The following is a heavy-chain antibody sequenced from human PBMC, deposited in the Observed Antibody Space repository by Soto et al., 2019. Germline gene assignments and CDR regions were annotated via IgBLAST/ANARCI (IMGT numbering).Heavy chain of an antibody. V-gene: IGHV1-69*06. CDR3: AIPYYDSSGYYLAHEYFQH. D-gene: IGHD3-22*01. Sequence: SVKVSCKASGGTFSSYAISWVRQAPGQGLEWMGGIIPIFGTANYAQKFQGRVTITADKSTSTAYMELGSLRSEDTAVYYCAIPYYDSSGYYLAHEYFQHWGQGTLVTVSS. J-gene: IGHJ1*01. CDR2: IIPIFGTA. CDR1: GGTFSSYA.